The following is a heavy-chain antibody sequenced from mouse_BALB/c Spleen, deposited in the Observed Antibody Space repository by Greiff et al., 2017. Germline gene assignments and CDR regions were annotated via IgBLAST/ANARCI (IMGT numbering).Heavy chain of an antibody. CDR3: ARSGHYYGLGYAMDY. CDR1: GYAFTNYL. V-gene: IGHV1-54*02. CDR2: INPGSGGT. J-gene: IGHJ4*01. D-gene: IGHD1-2*01. Sequence: VQLQQSGAELVRPGTSVKVSCKASGYAFTNYLIEWVKQRPGQGLEWIGVINPGSGGTNYNEKFKGKATLTADKSSNTAYMQLSSLTSEDSAVYYCARSGHYYGLGYAMDYWGQGTSVTVSS.